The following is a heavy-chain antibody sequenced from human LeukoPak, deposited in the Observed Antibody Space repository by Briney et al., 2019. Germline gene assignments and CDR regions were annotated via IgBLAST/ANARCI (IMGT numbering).Heavy chain of an antibody. CDR1: GGTFSSYA. V-gene: IGHV1-69*05. CDR3: ARAHYDILTGYYTDV. D-gene: IGHD3-9*01. J-gene: IGHJ6*03. Sequence: SVKVSCKASGGTFSSYAISWVRQAPGQGLEWMGGIIPIFGTANYAQKFQGRVTITTDESTSTAYMELSSLRSEDTAVYYCARAHYDILTGYYTDVWGKGTRSPSP. CDR2: IIPIFGTA.